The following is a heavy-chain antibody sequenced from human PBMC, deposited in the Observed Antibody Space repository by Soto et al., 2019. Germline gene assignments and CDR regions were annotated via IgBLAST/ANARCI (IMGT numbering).Heavy chain of an antibody. Sequence: SETLSLTCTVSGGSVSSGSYYWSWIRQPPGKGLEWIGYIYYSGSTNYNSSLKSRVTISVDTSKNQFSLKLSSVTAADTAVYYCARDRIAARPQYYYYGMDVWGQGTTVTVSS. CDR3: ARDRIAARPQYYYYGMDV. CDR1: GGSVSSGSYY. V-gene: IGHV4-61*01. D-gene: IGHD6-6*01. J-gene: IGHJ6*02. CDR2: IYYSGST.